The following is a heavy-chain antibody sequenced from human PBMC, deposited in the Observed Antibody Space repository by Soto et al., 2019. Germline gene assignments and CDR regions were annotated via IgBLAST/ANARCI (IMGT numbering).Heavy chain of an antibody. CDR3: ARVGSGYYLDY. D-gene: IGHD3-22*01. Sequence: SETLSLTCTVSGGSISSYYWSWIRQPPGKGLEWIGYIYYSGSTNYNPSLKSRVTISVDTSKNQFSLKLSSVTAADTAVYYCARVGSGYYLDYWGQGTLVTVSS. CDR2: IYYSGST. J-gene: IGHJ4*02. V-gene: IGHV4-59*01. CDR1: GGSISSYY.